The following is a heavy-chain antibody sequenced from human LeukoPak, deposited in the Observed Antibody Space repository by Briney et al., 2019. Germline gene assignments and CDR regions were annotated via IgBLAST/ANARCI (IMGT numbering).Heavy chain of an antibody. CDR3: AKEVKAATNWFDP. V-gene: IGHV3-23*01. CDR1: GFTFSSYA. CDR2: ISFSGTNT. D-gene: IGHD6-25*01. J-gene: IGHJ5*02. Sequence: GESLRLSCAASGFTFSSYAMSWVRQAPGKGLEWVSAISFSGTNTYYADPVKGRFTISRDNSKNTLYLQMNSLIAEDTALYFCAKEVKAATNWFDPWGQGTLVTVSS.